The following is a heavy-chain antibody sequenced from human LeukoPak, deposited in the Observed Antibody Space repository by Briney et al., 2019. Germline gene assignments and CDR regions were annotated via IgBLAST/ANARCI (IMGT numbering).Heavy chain of an antibody. Sequence: GGSLRLSCAAAGFTFSSYAMSWVRQAPGKGLEWVSAISGSGGSTYYADSVKGRFTISRDNSKNTLYLQMSSLRAEDTAVYYCAKAADDIVATTINYYYYYMDVWGKGTTVTVSS. V-gene: IGHV3-23*01. CDR1: GFTFSSYA. CDR2: ISGSGGST. D-gene: IGHD5-12*01. J-gene: IGHJ6*03. CDR3: AKAADDIVATTINYYYYYMDV.